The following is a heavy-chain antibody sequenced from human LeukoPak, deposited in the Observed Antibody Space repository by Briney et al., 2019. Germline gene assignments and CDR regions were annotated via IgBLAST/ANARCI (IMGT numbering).Heavy chain of an antibody. CDR3: ARGSPTGLGDHDAFDI. V-gene: IGHV4-34*01. CDR1: GGSLSAYY. J-gene: IGHJ3*02. CDR2: INHSEIT. Sequence: PSETLSLTCGISGGSLSAYYWNWIRQPPGKGLEWIGEINHSEITDHNPSRKSRVTISLDTSKNQFSLKLSSVTAADTAVYYCARGSPTGLGDHDAFDIWGQGTMVTVSS. D-gene: IGHD3-16*01.